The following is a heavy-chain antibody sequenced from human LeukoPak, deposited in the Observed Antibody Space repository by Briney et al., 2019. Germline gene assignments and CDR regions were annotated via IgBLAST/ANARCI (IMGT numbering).Heavy chain of an antibody. V-gene: IGHV4-61*01. CDR1: GGSVSSGSYY. Sequence: SETLSLTCTVSGGSVSSGSYYWSWIRQPPGKGLEWIGYIYYSGSTNYNPSLKSRDAISVDTSKNQFSLKLSSVTAADTAVYYCAKTPAATTFDYWGQGTLVTVSS. J-gene: IGHJ4*02. CDR2: IYYSGST. D-gene: IGHD2-15*01. CDR3: AKTPAATTFDY.